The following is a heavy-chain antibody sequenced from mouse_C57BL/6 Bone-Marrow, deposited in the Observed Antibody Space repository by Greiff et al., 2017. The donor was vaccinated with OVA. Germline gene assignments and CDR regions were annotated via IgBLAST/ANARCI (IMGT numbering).Heavy chain of an antibody. J-gene: IGHJ4*01. D-gene: IGHD2-14*01. V-gene: IGHV1-69*01. CDR3: ARWYGAMDY. CDR2: IDPSDSYT. CDR1: GYTFTSYW. Sequence: QVQLKQPGAELVMPGASVKLSCKASGYTFTSYWMHWVKQRPGQGLEWIGEIDPSDSYTNYNQKFKGKSTLTVDKSSSTAYMQLSSLTSEDSAVYYCARWYGAMDYWGQGTSVTVSS.